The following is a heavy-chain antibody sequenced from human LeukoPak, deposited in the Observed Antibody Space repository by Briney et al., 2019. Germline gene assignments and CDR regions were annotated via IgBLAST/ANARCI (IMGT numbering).Heavy chain of an antibody. V-gene: IGHV1-69*13. Sequence: GASVKVSCKASGGTFSSYAISWVRQAPGQGLEWMGGIIPIFGTANYAQKFQGRVTITADESTSTAYMELSSLRSEDTAVYYCASPGITIFGVYYYYGMDVWGQGTTVTVSS. J-gene: IGHJ6*02. CDR2: IIPIFGTA. CDR3: ASPGITIFGVYYYYGMDV. CDR1: GGTFSSYA. D-gene: IGHD3-3*01.